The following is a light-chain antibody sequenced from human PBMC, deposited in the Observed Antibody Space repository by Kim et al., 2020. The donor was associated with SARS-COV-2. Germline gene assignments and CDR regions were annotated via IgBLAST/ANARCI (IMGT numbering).Light chain of an antibody. CDR1: SSNIGSNY. CDR3: AAWDDSLPAVV. Sequence: GQRVTISCSGSSSNIGSNYVYWYQQCPGTAPKFVIYRNSQRPSGVPERYSASKAGTSASLVISGLRSADEAVYYCAAWDDSLPAVVFGGGTQLTVL. J-gene: IGLJ2*01. V-gene: IGLV1-47*01. CDR2: RNS.